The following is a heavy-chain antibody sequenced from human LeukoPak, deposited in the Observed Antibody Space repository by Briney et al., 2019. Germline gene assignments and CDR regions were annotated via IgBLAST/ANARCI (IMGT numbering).Heavy chain of an antibody. D-gene: IGHD1-26*01. Sequence: KPGESLKISCKGSGYSFTSYWIGWVRQMLGKGLEWMGIIYPGDSDTRYSPSFQGQVTISADKSISTAYLQWSSLKASDSAMYYCAVESSGSYSNFDYWGQGTLVTVSS. J-gene: IGHJ4*02. CDR1: GYSFTSYW. CDR2: IYPGDSDT. CDR3: AVESSGSYSNFDY. V-gene: IGHV5-51*01.